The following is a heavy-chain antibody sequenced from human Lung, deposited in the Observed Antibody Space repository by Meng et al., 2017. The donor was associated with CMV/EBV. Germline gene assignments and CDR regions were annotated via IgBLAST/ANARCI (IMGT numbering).Heavy chain of an antibody. V-gene: IGHV1-69*05. CDR3: ARGLEGGGNSPY. CDR2: IIPIFGTA. CDR1: GGTFSSYA. J-gene: IGHJ4*02. Sequence: SVXVSXXASGGTFSSYAISWVRQAPGQGLEWMGGIIPIFGTANYAQKFQGRVTITTDESTSTAYMELSSLRSEDTAVYYCARGLEGGGNSPYWGQGTLVXVSS. D-gene: IGHD4-23*01.